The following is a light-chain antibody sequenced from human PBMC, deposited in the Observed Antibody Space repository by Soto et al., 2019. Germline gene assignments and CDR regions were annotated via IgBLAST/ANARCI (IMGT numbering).Light chain of an antibody. CDR1: SSDVGGYHY. V-gene: IGLV2-8*01. Sequence: QSVLTQPPSASGSPGQSVTISCTGTSSDVGGYHYVSWYQQHPGKAPKLMIYEVSKRPSGVPDRFSGSKPGNTASLTVSGLQAEDEADYYCSSYAGSNNLVFGGGTQLTVL. CDR3: SSYAGSNNLV. CDR2: EVS. J-gene: IGLJ2*01.